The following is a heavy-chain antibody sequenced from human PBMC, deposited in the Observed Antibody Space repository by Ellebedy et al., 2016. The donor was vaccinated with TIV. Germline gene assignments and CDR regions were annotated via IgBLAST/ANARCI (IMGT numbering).Heavy chain of an antibody. Sequence: MPSETLSLTCTVSGGSVSSGSYYWSWIRQPPGKGLEWIGYIYYSGSTNYNPSLKSRVTISVDTSKNQFSLKLSSVTAADTAVYYCARESYGDNGVDYWGQGTLVTVSS. CDR2: IYYSGST. V-gene: IGHV4-61*01. CDR1: GGSVSSGSYY. CDR3: ARESYGDNGVDY. D-gene: IGHD4-17*01. J-gene: IGHJ4*02.